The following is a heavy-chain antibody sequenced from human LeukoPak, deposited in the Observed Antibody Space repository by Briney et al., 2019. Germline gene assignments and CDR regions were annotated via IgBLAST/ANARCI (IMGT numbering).Heavy chain of an antibody. V-gene: IGHV3-74*03. Sequence: GSLRLSCAASGFTFSSYWMHWVRQAPGEGLMWVSRINTDGTTTTYADSVEGRFSISRDNAKNTGYLHMNSLRAEDTAVYYCARDPWGYRAGVMDLWGQGTLLTVSS. CDR2: INTDGTTT. CDR3: ARDPWGYRAGVMDL. CDR1: GFTFSSYW. J-gene: IGHJ4*02. D-gene: IGHD5-18*01.